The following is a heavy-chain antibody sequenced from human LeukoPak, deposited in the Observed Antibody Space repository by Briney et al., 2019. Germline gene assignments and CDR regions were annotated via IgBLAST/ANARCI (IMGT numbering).Heavy chain of an antibody. Sequence: SETLSLTCTVSGGSISSSSYYWGWIRQPPGKGLEWIGSIYYSGSTYYNPSLKSRVTISVDTSKNQFSLNLSSVTAADTAVYYCATGRDFWSGDNWFDPWGQGTLVTVSS. CDR1: GGSISSSSYY. CDR2: IYYSGST. D-gene: IGHD3-3*01. V-gene: IGHV4-39*01. CDR3: ATGRDFWSGDNWFDP. J-gene: IGHJ5*02.